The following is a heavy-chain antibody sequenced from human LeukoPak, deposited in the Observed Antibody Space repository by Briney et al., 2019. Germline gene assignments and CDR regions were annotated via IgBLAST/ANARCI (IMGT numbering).Heavy chain of an antibody. CDR2: ICSSSSYI. CDR3: ARHCSSTSCYTYNAFDI. V-gene: IGHV3-21*01. J-gene: IGHJ3*02. Sequence: PGGSLRLSCAASGFTFSSYSMNWVRQAPGKGLEWVSSICSSSSYIYYADSVKGRFTISRDNAQNSLYLQMNSLRAEDTAVYYCARHCSSTSCYTYNAFDIWGQGTMVTVSS. D-gene: IGHD2-2*02. CDR1: GFTFSSYS.